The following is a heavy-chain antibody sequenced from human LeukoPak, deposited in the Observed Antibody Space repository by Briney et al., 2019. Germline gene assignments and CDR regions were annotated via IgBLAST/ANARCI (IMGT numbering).Heavy chain of an antibody. CDR1: GFTFSSYA. CDR2: ISGSGGNT. V-gene: IGHV3-23*01. Sequence: GGSLRLSCAASGFTFSSYAMSWVRQAPGKGLEWVSAISGSGGNTYYADSVKGRFTISRDNSKNTLYLQMNSLRAEDTAVFYCAKDGGSYQFDCWGQGTLVTVSS. D-gene: IGHD1-26*01. CDR3: AKDGGSYQFDC. J-gene: IGHJ4*02.